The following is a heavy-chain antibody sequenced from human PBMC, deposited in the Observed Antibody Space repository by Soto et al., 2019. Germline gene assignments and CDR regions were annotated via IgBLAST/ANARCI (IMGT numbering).Heavy chain of an antibody. Sequence: SETLSLTCAVSGGSVSSGGYSWIWIRQPPGKGPEWIGYIYHSGSTYYNPSLKSRVTISVDRSKNQFSLKLSSVTAADTAVYYCTRYSIAARRGIDYWGQGTLVTVSS. CDR3: TRYSIAARRGIDY. CDR2: IYHSGST. J-gene: IGHJ4*02. V-gene: IGHV4-30-2*01. CDR1: GGSVSSGGYS. D-gene: IGHD6-6*01.